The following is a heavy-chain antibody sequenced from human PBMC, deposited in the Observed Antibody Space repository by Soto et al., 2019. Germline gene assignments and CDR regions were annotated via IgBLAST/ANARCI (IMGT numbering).Heavy chain of an antibody. CDR3: ARAPGSYSEFDN. CDR1: GFTFSGYY. Sequence: ESGGGLVKPGGSLRLSCAASGFTFSGYYMSWIRQAPGKGLEWLSFISGSGNTIDYADSVKGRFTVSRDNANNSVYLQMDSLRAEDTAVYYCARAPGSYSEFDNWGQGTLVTVSS. J-gene: IGHJ4*02. V-gene: IGHV3-11*01. CDR2: ISGSGNTI. D-gene: IGHD3-10*01.